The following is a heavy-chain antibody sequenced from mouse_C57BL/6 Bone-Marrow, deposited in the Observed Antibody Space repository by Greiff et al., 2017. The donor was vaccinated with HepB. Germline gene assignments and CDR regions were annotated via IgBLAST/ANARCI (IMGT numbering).Heavy chain of an antibody. V-gene: IGHV5-6*01. CDR2: ISSGGSYT. J-gene: IGHJ1*03. CDR1: GFTFSSYG. CDR3: ARHRRLCSLGFDV. D-gene: IGHD1-1*02. Sequence: EVNVVESGGDLVKPGGSLKLSCAASGFTFSSYGMSWVRQTPDKRLEWVATISSGGSYTYYPDSVKGRFTISRDNAKNTLYLQMSSLKSEDTAMYYCARHRRLCSLGFDVWGTGTTVTVSS.